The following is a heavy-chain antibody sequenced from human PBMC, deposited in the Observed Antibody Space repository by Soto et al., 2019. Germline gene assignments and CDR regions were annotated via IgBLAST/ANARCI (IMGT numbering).Heavy chain of an antibody. J-gene: IGHJ5*02. CDR3: ATQTGFTPRFDP. CDR2: MYYRGSA. Sequence: QVQLQESGPGLVKPSQTLSLTCTVSGGSISSGGYYWSWIRQHPGKGLEWIGYMYYRGSAHYNPSLKRRVTIPVDTSKTQFPLNLSSVTAAATAVYYCATQTGFTPRFDPWGQGTLVTVSS. D-gene: IGHD1-1*01. CDR1: GGSISSGGYY. V-gene: IGHV4-31*03.